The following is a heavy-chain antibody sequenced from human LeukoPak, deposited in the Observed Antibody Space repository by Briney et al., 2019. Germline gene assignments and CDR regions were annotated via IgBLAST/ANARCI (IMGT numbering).Heavy chain of an antibody. CDR1: GDSFTSYY. D-gene: IGHD3-22*01. J-gene: IGHJ4*02. V-gene: IGHV1-46*01. CDR3: ARTGSSGYYLLYYFDY. CDR2: INPSGGST. Sequence: ASVKASCKASGDSFTSYYMHWVRQAPGQGLEWMGIINPSGGSTSYAQKFQGRVTMTWDMSTSTIYMELSNLRSEDTAVYYCARTGSSGYYLLYYFDYWGQGTLVTVSS.